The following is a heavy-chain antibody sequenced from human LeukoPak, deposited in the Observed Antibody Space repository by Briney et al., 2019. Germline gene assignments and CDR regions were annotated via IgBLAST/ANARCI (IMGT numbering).Heavy chain of an antibody. Sequence: ASVKVSCKASGYTFTSYYMHWVRQAPGQGLEWMGIINPSGGSTSYAQKFQGRVTMTRDMSTSTVYMEPSSLRSEDTAVYYCAKCEVAGTGYFQHWGQGTLVTVSS. CDR2: INPSGGST. J-gene: IGHJ1*01. V-gene: IGHV1-46*01. D-gene: IGHD6-19*01. CDR3: AKCEVAGTGYFQH. CDR1: GYTFTSYY.